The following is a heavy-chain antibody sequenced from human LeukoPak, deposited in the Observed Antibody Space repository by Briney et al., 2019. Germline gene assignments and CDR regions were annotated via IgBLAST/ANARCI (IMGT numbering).Heavy chain of an antibody. V-gene: IGHV3-53*01. Sequence: GGSLRLSCAASGFTVSSNYMSWVRQAPGKGLEWVSVIYSGGSTYYADSVKGRFTISRDNSKNTLYLQMNSLRAEDTAVYYCARERLWFGELSDYYYYMDVWGKGTTVTISS. J-gene: IGHJ6*03. CDR2: IYSGGST. D-gene: IGHD3-10*01. CDR1: GFTVSSNY. CDR3: ARERLWFGELSDYYYYMDV.